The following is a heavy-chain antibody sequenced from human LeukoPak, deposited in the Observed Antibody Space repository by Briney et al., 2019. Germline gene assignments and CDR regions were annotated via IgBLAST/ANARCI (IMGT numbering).Heavy chain of an antibody. CDR3: ARSSASSWNYYFDY. CDR2: INPNSGGT. V-gene: IGHV1-2*02. CDR1: GYTFTGYY. Sequence: PRASVKVSCKASGYTFTGYYMHWVRQAPGQGLEWMGWINPNSGGTNYAQKFQGRVTMTRDTSISTAYMELSRLRSDDTAVYYCARSSASSWNYYFDYWGQGTLVTVSS. J-gene: IGHJ4*02. D-gene: IGHD6-13*01.